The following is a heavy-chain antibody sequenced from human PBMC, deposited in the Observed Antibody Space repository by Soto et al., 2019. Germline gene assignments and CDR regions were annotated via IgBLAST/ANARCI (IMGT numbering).Heavy chain of an antibody. CDR1: GFSFSDYW. CDR3: TSRNLQYCFTSGCSAPYDY. D-gene: IGHD5-12*01. V-gene: IGHV3-7*05. J-gene: IGHJ4*02. CDR2: IRPDGTEK. Sequence: EVQLVESGGGLVQPGGSLRLSCEASGFSFSDYWMSWVRQTPGKGLEWVANIRPDGTEKHYVDAVKGRFTISRDNAKNSLYLQMNSLRVEDTAVYYCTSRNLQYCFTSGCSAPYDYWGQGAQVTVSS.